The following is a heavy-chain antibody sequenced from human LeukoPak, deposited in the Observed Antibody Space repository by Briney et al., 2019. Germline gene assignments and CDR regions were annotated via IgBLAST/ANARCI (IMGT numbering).Heavy chain of an antibody. D-gene: IGHD5-24*01. J-gene: IGHJ4*02. Sequence: PSETLSLICTVSGYPISSGYYWGWIRQPPGKGVDWIGRIYHSGSTYYNPSLKSRVTISVDTSKSQFPLKLSSVTAADTAVYYCARARREMVDYWGQGTLVTVSS. V-gene: IGHV4-38-2*02. CDR2: IYHSGST. CDR3: ARARREMVDY. CDR1: GYPISSGYY.